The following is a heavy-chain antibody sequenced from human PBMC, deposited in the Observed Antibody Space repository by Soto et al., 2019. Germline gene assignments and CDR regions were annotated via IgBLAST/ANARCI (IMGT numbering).Heavy chain of an antibody. CDR1: CGSISSGGYY. CDR3: ARANMYYDSSGYYRYYFDY. V-gene: IGHV4-31*03. CDR2: IYYSGST. D-gene: IGHD3-22*01. Sequence: TSGTLSLTCTFSCGSISSGGYYWSWIRQHPGKGLGWIGYIYYSGSTYYNPSLKSRVIISVDTSKNQFSLKLSSVTAADTAVYYCARANMYYDSSGYYRYYFDYWGQGTLVTVSS. J-gene: IGHJ4*02.